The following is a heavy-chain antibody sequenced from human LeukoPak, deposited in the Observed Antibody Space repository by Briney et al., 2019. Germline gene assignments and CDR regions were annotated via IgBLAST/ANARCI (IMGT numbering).Heavy chain of an antibody. CDR3: ASSPHYYDSSGYY. D-gene: IGHD3-22*01. J-gene: IGHJ4*02. V-gene: IGHV3-21*01. CDR1: GFTVSSNY. Sequence: GGSLRLSCAASGFTVSSNYMGWVRQAPGKGLEWVSSISSSSSYIYYADSVKGRFTISRDNAKNSLYLQMNSLRAEDTAVYYCASSPHYYDSSGYYWGQGTLVTVSS. CDR2: ISSSSSYI.